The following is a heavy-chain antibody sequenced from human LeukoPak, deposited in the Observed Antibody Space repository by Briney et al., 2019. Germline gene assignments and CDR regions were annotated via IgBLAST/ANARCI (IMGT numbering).Heavy chain of an antibody. D-gene: IGHD4/OR15-4a*01. Sequence: GRPLRLSCEGTGCTFSTYGIHWVRQAPGKGLEWVALISNDGNRKFYADSVKGRFTISRDNSKNTLSLQMNSLRAEDTAMYYCAKDLSMGAFDFWGQGTLVTVSS. J-gene: IGHJ4*02. CDR1: GCTFSTYG. CDR3: AKDLSMGAFDF. V-gene: IGHV3-30*18. CDR2: ISNDGNRK.